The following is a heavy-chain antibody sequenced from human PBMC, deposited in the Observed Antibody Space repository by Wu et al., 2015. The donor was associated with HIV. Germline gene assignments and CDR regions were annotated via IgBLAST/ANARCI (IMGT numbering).Heavy chain of an antibody. V-gene: IGHV1-69*13. CDR2: IIPIFGTA. CDR3: ALSIAAAGIPEMAVAFDI. J-gene: IGHJ3*02. D-gene: IGHD6-13*01. Sequence: QVQLVQSGAEVKKPGSSVKVSCKASGGTFSSYAISWVRQAPGQGLEWMGRIIPIFGTANYAQKFQGRVTITADESTSTVYMELSSLRSEDTAVYYCALSIAAAGIPEMAVAFDIWGQGTMVTVSS. CDR1: GGTFSSYA.